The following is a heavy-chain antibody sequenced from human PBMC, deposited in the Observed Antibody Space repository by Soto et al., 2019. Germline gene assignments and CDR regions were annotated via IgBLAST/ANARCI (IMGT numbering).Heavy chain of an antibody. D-gene: IGHD3-3*01. CDR2: IGTAGDT. CDR3: ARGLKGFWSGYYTNFDY. V-gene: IGHV3-13*01. J-gene: IGHJ4*02. Sequence: GSLRLSCAASGFTFSSYDMHWVRQATGKGLEWVSAIGTAGDTYYPGSVKGRFTISRENAKNSLYLQMNSLRAGDTAVYYCARGLKGFWSGYYTNFDYWGQGTLVTVSS. CDR1: GFTFSSYD.